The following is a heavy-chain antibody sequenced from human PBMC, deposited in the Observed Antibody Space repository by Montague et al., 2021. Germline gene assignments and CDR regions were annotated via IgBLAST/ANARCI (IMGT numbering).Heavy chain of an antibody. J-gene: IGHJ5*02. V-gene: IGHV4-59*04. D-gene: IGHD3-10*01. CDR1: SGSIFPSP. CDR3: ANQDYVVSGTSYNGFDP. Sequence: SETLSLTCAVPSGSIFPSPWSWVRQPPGKGLEWLGSMFYGGATSNNPSLKSRVTMSIDTSTNQFSLKLRFVAAADTAVYYCANQDYVVSGTSYNGFDPWGQGTLVTVSS. CDR2: MFYGGAT.